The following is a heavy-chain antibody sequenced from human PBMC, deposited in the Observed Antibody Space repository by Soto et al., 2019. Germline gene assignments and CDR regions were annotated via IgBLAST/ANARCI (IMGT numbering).Heavy chain of an antibody. CDR3: ARDRNYYGSGIFYKITCFYHDVMAV. CDR2: IIPIFGTA. J-gene: IGHJ6*04. CDR1: GGTFSSYA. D-gene: IGHD3-10*01. V-gene: IGHV1-69*13. Sequence: ASVKVSCKASGGTFSSYAISWVRQAPGQGLEWMGGIIPIFGTANYAQKFQGRVTITADESTSTAYMELSSLRSEDTAVYYCARDRNYYGSGIFYKITCFYHDVMAVGGKGTTDTVSA.